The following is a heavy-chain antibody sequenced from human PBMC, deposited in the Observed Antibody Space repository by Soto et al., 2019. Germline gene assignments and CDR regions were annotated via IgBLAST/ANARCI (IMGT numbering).Heavy chain of an antibody. D-gene: IGHD6-19*01. CDR2: ISGSGGST. Sequence: GGSLRLSCAASGFTFISYAMSWVRQAPGKGLEWVSAISGSGGSTYYADSVKGRFTISRDNSKNTLYLQMNSLRAEDTAVYYCAKDGRAVVPYYYGMDVWGQGTTVTVSS. V-gene: IGHV3-23*01. CDR3: AKDGRAVVPYYYGMDV. J-gene: IGHJ6*02. CDR1: GFTFISYA.